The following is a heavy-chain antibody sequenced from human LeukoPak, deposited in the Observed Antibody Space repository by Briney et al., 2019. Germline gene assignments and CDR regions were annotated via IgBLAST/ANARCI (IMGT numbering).Heavy chain of an antibody. Sequence: SETLSLTCAVSGYSISSGYYWGWIRQPPGKGLELIGSIYHSGSTYYNPSLKSRVTISVDTSKNQFSLKLSSVTAADTAVYYCARGGAGYCSSTSCYSTLAFDYWGQGTLVTVSS. CDR1: GYSISSGYY. CDR2: IYHSGST. D-gene: IGHD2-2*02. CDR3: ARGGAGYCSSTSCYSTLAFDY. J-gene: IGHJ4*02. V-gene: IGHV4-38-2*01.